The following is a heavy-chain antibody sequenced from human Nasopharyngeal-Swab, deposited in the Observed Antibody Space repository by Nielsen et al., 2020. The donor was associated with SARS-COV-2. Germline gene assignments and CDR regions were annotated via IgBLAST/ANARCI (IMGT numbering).Heavy chain of an antibody. J-gene: IGHJ6*02. CDR2: IYYSGST. D-gene: IGHD3-3*01. Sequence: WIRQPPGKGPEWIGYIYYSGSTNYNPSLKSRVTISVDTSKNQFSLKLSSVTAADTAVYYCARDRVTGFLGQVYYYYGMDVWGQGTTVTVSS. V-gene: IGHV4-59*01. CDR3: ARDRVTGFLGQVYYYYGMDV.